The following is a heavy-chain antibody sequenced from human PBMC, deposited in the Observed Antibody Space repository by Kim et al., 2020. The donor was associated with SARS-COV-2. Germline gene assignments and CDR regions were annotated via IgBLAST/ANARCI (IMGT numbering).Heavy chain of an antibody. D-gene: IGHD1-26*01. V-gene: IGHV4-39*01. Sequence: SETLSLTCTVSGGSISSSSYYWGWIRQPPGKGLEWMGSIYYSGSTYYNPSLKSRVTISVDTSKNQFSLKLSSVTAADTAVDYCARHVSSGSYLVVRLYWFDPWGQGTLVTVSS. CDR1: GGSISSSSYY. CDR3: ARHVSSGSYLVVRLYWFDP. J-gene: IGHJ5*02. CDR2: IYYSGST.